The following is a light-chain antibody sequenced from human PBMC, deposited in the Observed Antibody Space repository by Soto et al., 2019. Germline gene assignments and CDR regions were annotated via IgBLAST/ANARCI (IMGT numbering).Light chain of an antibody. V-gene: IGLV2-8*01. CDR2: EVV. CDR3: KSYAGSNTYV. J-gene: IGLJ1*01. CDR1: NHDIGVYDF. Sequence: QSGPTQPPSASGSPGQSVTISCTGTNHDIGVYDFVSWYQHHPGKAPRLIIYEVVQRPSGVPDRFSGSKSGNTASLTVSGLQAADEGDYFCKSYAGSNTYVFGSGTKV.